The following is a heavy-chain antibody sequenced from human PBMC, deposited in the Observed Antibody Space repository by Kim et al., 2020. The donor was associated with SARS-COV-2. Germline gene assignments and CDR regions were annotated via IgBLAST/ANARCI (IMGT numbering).Heavy chain of an antibody. CDR3: ARDLRASSGWSFNYYYYYGMDV. D-gene: IGHD6-19*01. CDR2: IYHSGST. V-gene: IGHV4-4*02. CDR1: GGSISSSNW. Sequence: SETLSLTCAVSGGSISSSNWWSWVRQPPGKGLEWIGEIYHSGSTNYNPSLKSRVTISVDKSKNQFSLKLSSVTAADTAVYYCARDLRASSGWSFNYYYYYGMDVWGQGTTVTVSS. J-gene: IGHJ6*02.